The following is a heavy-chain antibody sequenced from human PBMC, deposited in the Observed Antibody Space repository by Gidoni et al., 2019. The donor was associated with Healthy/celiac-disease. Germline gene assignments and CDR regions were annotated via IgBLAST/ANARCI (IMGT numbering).Heavy chain of an antibody. CDR2: INHSGST. CDR1: GGSFSGYY. J-gene: IGHJ4*02. D-gene: IGHD2-2*01. Sequence: QVQLQQWGAGLLKLSETLFLTCAVYGGSFSGYYWSWFRQPPGKGLEWIGEINHSGSTNYNPSLKSRVTISVDTSKNQFSLKLSAVTAADTAVYYCARVKIRCSSTSCPASLATRVRGGYFDYWGQGTLVTVSS. V-gene: IGHV4-34*01. CDR3: ARVKIRCSSTSCPASLATRVRGGYFDY.